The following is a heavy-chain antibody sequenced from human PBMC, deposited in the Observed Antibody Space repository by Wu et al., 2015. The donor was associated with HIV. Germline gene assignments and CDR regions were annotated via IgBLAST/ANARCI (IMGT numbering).Heavy chain of an antibody. CDR3: AAAGVTGGHSGDF. Sequence: QVQLVQSGAEVKKPGASVKVSCKASAYTFTSYDINWVRQAPGQGLDWMGWMNPKTGNTGYAQKFQGRVTFTRNTSMSTAYMELSSLRSEDTAVYYCAAAGVTGGHSGDFWGQGTLVTVSS. D-gene: IGHD6-25*01. CDR2: MNPKTGNT. V-gene: IGHV1-8*03. J-gene: IGHJ4*02. CDR1: AYTFTSYD.